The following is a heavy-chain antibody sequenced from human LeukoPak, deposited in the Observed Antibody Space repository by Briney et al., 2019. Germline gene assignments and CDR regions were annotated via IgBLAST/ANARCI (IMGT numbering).Heavy chain of an antibody. Sequence: SETLSLTCTVSGGSISSYYWSWIRQPPGKGLEWVGYIYYSGSTNYNPSLKSRVTISVDTSKNQFSLKLSSVTAADTAVYYCARRANSGFDAFDIWGQGTMVTVSS. CDR2: IYYSGST. CDR3: ARRANSGFDAFDI. V-gene: IGHV4-59*01. CDR1: GGSISSYY. D-gene: IGHD3-22*01. J-gene: IGHJ3*02.